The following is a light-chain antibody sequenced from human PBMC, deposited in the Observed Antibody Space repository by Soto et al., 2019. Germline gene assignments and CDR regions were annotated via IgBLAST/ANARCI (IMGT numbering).Light chain of an antibody. CDR2: GAS. J-gene: IGKJ5*01. CDR3: QQYHNWPPIT. Sequence: ETLFTPSPPNLFVYAGDTATLSCRARQSISNNLAWYQQKLGQAPRLLIYGASTRATGIPARFSGSGSGTELTLTISSLQSEDFAVYYCQQYHNWPPITFGQWKRLEIK. V-gene: IGKV3D-15*01. CDR1: QSISNN.